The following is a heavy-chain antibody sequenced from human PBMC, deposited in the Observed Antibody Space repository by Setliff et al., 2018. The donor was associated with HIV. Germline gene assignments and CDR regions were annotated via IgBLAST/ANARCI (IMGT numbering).Heavy chain of an antibody. CDR1: GFTFSNSA. D-gene: IGHD3-16*01. V-gene: IGHV3-23*01. CDR2: VATNGGST. Sequence: GSLRLSCAVSGFTFSNSAMSWVRRAPGKGLEWVSSVATNGGSTYYAASVQGRFTISSDNSKDTLYLQMNSLRAEDTAVYYCARDLNLSGGEAFDIWGQGTMVTVSS. CDR3: ARDLNLSGGEAFDI. J-gene: IGHJ3*02.